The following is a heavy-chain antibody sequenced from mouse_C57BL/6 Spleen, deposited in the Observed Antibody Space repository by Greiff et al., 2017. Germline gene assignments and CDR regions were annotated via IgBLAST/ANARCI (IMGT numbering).Heavy chain of an antibody. Sequence: QVQLQQPGAELVKPGASVKLSCKASGYTFTSYWMRWVKQRPGQGLEWIGMIHPNSGSTNYNEKFKSKATLTVDKSSSTAYMQLSSLTSEDSAVYYCARQDANYYGSSYGYFDVWGTGTTVTVSS. CDR3: ARQDANYYGSSYGYFDV. CDR2: IHPNSGST. V-gene: IGHV1-64*01. D-gene: IGHD1-1*01. J-gene: IGHJ1*03. CDR1: GYTFTSYW.